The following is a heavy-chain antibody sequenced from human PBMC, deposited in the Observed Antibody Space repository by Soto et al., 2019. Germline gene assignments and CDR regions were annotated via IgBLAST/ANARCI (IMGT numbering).Heavy chain of an antibody. Sequence: PCGFPMLSCAASGITCPRYSINWVLQAPWKGLEWFSHIPAGNSIHYADSVKGRFTISRDNAKKSLYLQMITLRAEDTDVYFCERGYSRGWSRGAYSDYGGQGILGTVSS. J-gene: IGHJ4*02. CDR1: GITCPRYS. V-gene: IGHV3-48*04. CDR2: IPAGNSI. CDR3: ERGYSRGWSRGAYSDY. D-gene: IGHD6-19*01.